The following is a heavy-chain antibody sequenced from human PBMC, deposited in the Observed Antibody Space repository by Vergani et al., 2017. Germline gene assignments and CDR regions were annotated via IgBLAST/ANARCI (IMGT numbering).Heavy chain of an antibody. D-gene: IGHD5-24*01. CDR2: ISNSGNTI. V-gene: IGHV3-11*01. J-gene: IGHJ3*02. Sequence: QVQLVESGGGLVKPGGSLRLSCAASGFSFSDHYMTWIRQAPGKGLEWVSYISNSGNTIEYADSVKGRFSISRDNAKSSLFLQMDSLRAEDTAVYYCARDHRDYNNYPGTFDICGEASMVTVSS. CDR1: GFSFSDHY. CDR3: ARDHRDYNNYPGTFDI.